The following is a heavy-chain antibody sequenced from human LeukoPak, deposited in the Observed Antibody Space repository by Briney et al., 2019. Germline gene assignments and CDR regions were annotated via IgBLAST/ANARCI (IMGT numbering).Heavy chain of an antibody. CDR1: GGTFSSYA. CDR2: IIPILGIA. CDR3: ARAPREYCSGGSCYGYFQH. V-gene: IGHV1-69*04. D-gene: IGHD2-15*01. Sequence: ASVKVSCKASGGTFSSYAISWVRQAPGQGVEWMGRIIPILGIANYAQKFQGRVTITADKSTSTAYMELSSLRSEDTAVYYCARAPREYCSGGSCYGYFQHWGQGTLVTVSS. J-gene: IGHJ1*01.